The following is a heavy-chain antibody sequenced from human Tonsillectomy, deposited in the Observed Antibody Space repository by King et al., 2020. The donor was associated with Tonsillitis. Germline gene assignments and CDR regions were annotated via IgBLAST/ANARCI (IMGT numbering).Heavy chain of an antibody. CDR1: GFTVSGNY. CDR3: ARDPPSSATGTWG. D-gene: IGHD6-13*01. J-gene: IGHJ4*02. V-gene: IGHV3-66*01. Sequence: VQLVESGGGLVQPGGSLRLSCTASGFTVSGNYMSWVRQAPGRGLEGVSVIYIGGSTYYADSLKGRFTISRDNSKNTLYLQMNSLRAEDTAVYYCARDPPSSATGTWGWGQGTLVTVSS. CDR2: IYIGGST.